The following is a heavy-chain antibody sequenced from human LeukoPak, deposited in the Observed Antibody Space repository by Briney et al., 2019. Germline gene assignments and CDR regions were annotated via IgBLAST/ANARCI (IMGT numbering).Heavy chain of an antibody. Sequence: GGSLRLSCAASGFTFSNYWMNWVRQAPGKGLGWVANIKEDGGEKFYVDSVKGRFIISRDNAKNSLYLQMNSLRAEDTAVYYCARDSQHLNFDYWGQGTLVTVSS. D-gene: IGHD3-3*02. CDR3: ARDSQHLNFDY. J-gene: IGHJ4*02. V-gene: IGHV3-7*04. CDR1: GFTFSNYW. CDR2: IKEDGGEK.